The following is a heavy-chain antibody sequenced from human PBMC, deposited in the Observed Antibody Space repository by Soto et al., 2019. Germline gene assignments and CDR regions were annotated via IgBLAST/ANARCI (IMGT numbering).Heavy chain of an antibody. D-gene: IGHD2-15*01. J-gene: IGHJ5*02. V-gene: IGHV3-30-3*01. Sequence: QVQLVESGGGVVQPGRSLRLSCAASGFTFSSYAMHWVRQAPGKGLEWVAVISYDGSNKYYADSVKGRFTISRDNSKNTLYLQMNSVRAEDTAVYYCARDGVYCSGGSCWGNWFDPWGQGTLVTVSS. CDR1: GFTFSSYA. CDR3: ARDGVYCSGGSCWGNWFDP. CDR2: ISYDGSNK.